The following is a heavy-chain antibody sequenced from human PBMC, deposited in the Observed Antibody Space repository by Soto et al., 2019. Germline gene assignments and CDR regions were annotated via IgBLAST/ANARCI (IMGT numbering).Heavy chain of an antibody. D-gene: IGHD1-26*01. CDR2: ISSSSSTI. CDR3: ARDSPLLVGATAFDY. CDR1: GFTFSSYS. Sequence: GGSLRLSCAASGFTFSSYSMNWVRQAPGKGLEWVSYISSSSSTIYYADSVKGRFTISRDNAKNSLYLQTNSLRDEDTAVYYCARDSPLLVGATAFDYWGQGTLVTVSS. V-gene: IGHV3-48*02. J-gene: IGHJ4*02.